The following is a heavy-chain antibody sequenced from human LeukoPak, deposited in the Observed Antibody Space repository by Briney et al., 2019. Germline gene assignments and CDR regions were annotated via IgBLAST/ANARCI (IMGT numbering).Heavy chain of an antibody. V-gene: IGHV4-59*08. CDR2: IYYSGST. D-gene: IGHD1-14*01. CDR1: GGSFSGYY. CDR3: ARLRYVTDAFDI. J-gene: IGHJ3*02. Sequence: SETLSLTCAVYGGSFSGYYWSWIRQPPGKGLEWIGYIYYSGSTNYNPSLKSRVTISVDTSKNQFSLKLSSVTAADTAVYYCARLRYVTDAFDIWGQGTMVTVSS.